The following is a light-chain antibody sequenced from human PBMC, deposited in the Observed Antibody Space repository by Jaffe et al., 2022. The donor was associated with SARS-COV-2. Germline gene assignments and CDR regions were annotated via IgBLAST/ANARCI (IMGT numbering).Light chain of an antibody. CDR3: QQYNGYPRT. CDR2: KAS. CDR1: QSISSW. J-gene: IGKJ1*01. Sequence: DIQMTQSPSTLSASVGDRVTITCRASQSISSWLAWYQQKSGKAPKLLIYKASSLESGVPSRFSGSGSGTEFTLTISSLQPDDFATYYCQQYNGYPRTFGQGTKVEIK. V-gene: IGKV1-5*03.